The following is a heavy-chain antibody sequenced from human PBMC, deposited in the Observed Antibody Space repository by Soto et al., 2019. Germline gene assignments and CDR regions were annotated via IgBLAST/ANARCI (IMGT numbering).Heavy chain of an antibody. CDR3: ARDQLSITMVRGVIFRRGYGMDV. D-gene: IGHD3-10*01. Sequence: SETLSLTCTVSGGSISSGGYYWSWIRQHPGKGLEWIGYIYYSGSTYYNPSLKSRVTISVDTSKNQFSLKLSSVTAADTAVYYCARDQLSITMVRGVIFRRGYGMDVWGQGTTVT. J-gene: IGHJ6*02. V-gene: IGHV4-31*03. CDR1: GGSISSGGYY. CDR2: IYYSGST.